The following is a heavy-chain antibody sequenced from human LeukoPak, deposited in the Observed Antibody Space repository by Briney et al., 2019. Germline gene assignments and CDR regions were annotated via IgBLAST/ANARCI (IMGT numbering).Heavy chain of an antibody. CDR1: GYTFTGYY. CDR3: ARRVGYDSSGYYYDSTGILVY. Sequence: ASVKVSCKASGYTFTGYYMHWVRQAPGQGLEWMGRINPNSGGTNYAQKFQGRVTMTRDTSISTAYMELSRLRSDDTAVYYCARRVGYDSSGYYYDSTGILVYWGQGTLVTVSS. J-gene: IGHJ4*02. D-gene: IGHD3-22*01. V-gene: IGHV1-2*06. CDR2: INPNSGGT.